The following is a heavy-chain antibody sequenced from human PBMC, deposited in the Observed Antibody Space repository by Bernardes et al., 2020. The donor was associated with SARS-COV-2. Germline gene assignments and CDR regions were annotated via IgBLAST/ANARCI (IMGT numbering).Heavy chain of an antibody. D-gene: IGHD3-10*01. CDR1: GLSFSNYA. Sequence: GSLRLSCTASGLSFSNYAMNWVRQAPGKGLEWVSGISNSGYTTYYADPVKGRFTISRDKAKNKPYLQINSLGADDTAVYYCAKAPMYGSGNYCFEYWGQGTLVTVSS. CDR2: ISNSGYTT. V-gene: IGHV3-23*01. CDR3: AKAPMYGSGNYCFEY. J-gene: IGHJ4*02.